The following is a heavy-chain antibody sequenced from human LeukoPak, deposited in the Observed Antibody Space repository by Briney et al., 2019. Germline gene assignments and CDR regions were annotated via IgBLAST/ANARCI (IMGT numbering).Heavy chain of an antibody. V-gene: IGHV3-74*01. J-gene: IGHJ4*02. D-gene: IGHD1-7*01. CDR1: GFTFSSYW. CDR2: INSDGSST. CDR3: ASGNYRYYFDY. Sequence: GGSLRLSCAASGFTFSSYWMHWVRQAPGKGLVWVSRINSDGSSTSYADSVKGRFTISRDNAKNTLYLKMNSLRAEDTAVYYCASGNYRYYFDYWGQGTLVTVSS.